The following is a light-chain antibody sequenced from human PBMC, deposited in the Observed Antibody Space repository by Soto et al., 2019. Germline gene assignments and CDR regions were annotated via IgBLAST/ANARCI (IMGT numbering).Light chain of an antibody. CDR1: QSLSSHA. CDR2: GAS. V-gene: IGKV3-20*01. Sequence: EIVLTHSPGTLSLSPGERATLSCRASQSLSSHALAWYQQKPGQAPRLLIYGASSRATGIPDRFSGSGSGTDFTLTISRLEPEDFAVYFCQQYGSSFGQGTKVDIK. J-gene: IGKJ1*01. CDR3: QQYGSS.